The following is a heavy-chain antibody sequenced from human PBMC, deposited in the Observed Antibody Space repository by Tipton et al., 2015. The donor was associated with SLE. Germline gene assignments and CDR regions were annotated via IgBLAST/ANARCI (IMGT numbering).Heavy chain of an antibody. V-gene: IGHV4-61*02. D-gene: IGHD1-1*01. Sequence: TLSLTCTVSGGSISSGSYYWSWIRQPAGKGLEWIGRIYTSGSTNYNPSLKSRVTISVDTSKNQFSLKLSSVTAADTAVYYCARQSHDVPHTAAFDYWGQGTLVIVSS. J-gene: IGHJ4*02. CDR3: ARQSHDVPHTAAFDY. CDR1: GGSISSGSYY. CDR2: IYTSGST.